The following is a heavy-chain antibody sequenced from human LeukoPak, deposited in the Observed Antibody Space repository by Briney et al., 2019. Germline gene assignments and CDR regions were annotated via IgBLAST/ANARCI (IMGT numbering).Heavy chain of an antibody. CDR2: IYIIGNT. V-gene: IGHV3-66*04. Sequence: SGGSLRLSCTASGLTVSSNYMNWVRQAPGKGLEWVSVIYIIGNTYYADSVKGRFSISRDDSKNTLCLQMNSLRAEDTAVYYCARQYTSSAPFDFWGQGTLVTVSS. D-gene: IGHD6-6*01. CDR3: ARQYTSSAPFDF. CDR1: GLTVSSNY. J-gene: IGHJ4*02.